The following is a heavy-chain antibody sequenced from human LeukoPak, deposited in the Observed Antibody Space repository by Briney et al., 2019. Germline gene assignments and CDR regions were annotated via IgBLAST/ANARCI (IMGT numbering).Heavy chain of an antibody. D-gene: IGHD3-22*01. CDR2: IISSSSYI. Sequence: GGSLRLSCAASGFTFSTYSMNWVRQAPGKGLEWVSSIISSSSYIYYADSVKGRFTISRDNAKNSLYLQMNSLRAEDTAVYYCAREQSRGYWPDYWGQGTLVTVSS. CDR3: AREQSRGYWPDY. CDR1: GFTFSTYS. J-gene: IGHJ4*02. V-gene: IGHV3-21*01.